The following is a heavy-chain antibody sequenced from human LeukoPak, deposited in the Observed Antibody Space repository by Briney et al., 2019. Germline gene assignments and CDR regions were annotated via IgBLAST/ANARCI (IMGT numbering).Heavy chain of an antibody. CDR2: INHSGST. Sequence: SETLSLTCAVYGGSFSGYYWSWIRQPPGKGLEWIGEINHSGSTNYNPSLKSRVTISVDTSKNQFSLKLSSVTAADTAVYYCARDILGYFDYWGQGTLVTVSS. CDR1: GGSFSGYY. CDR3: ARDILGYFDY. D-gene: IGHD3-9*01. V-gene: IGHV4-34*01. J-gene: IGHJ4*02.